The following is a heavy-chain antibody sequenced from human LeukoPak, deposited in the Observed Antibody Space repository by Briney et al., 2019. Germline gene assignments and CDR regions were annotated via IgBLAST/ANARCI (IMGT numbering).Heavy chain of an antibody. Sequence: ASVKVSCKASGYTFTSYGISWVRQAPGQGLEWMGWISAYNGNTNYAQKLLGRVTMTTDTSTSTAYMELRSLISDDPAVYYCARNDDFWSGTLHAYDYWGQGTLVTVSS. V-gene: IGHV1-18*01. D-gene: IGHD3-3*01. CDR2: ISAYNGNT. J-gene: IGHJ4*02. CDR1: GYTFTSYG. CDR3: ARNDDFWSGTLHAYDY.